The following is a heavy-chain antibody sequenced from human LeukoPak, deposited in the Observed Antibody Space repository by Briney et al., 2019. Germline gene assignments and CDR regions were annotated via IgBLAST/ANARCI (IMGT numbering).Heavy chain of an antibody. V-gene: IGHV3-30*04. CDR2: ISDDGSNK. Sequence: PGGSLRLSCAASGLTFSTYAMHWVRQAPGKGLEWVAIISDDGSNKYYADSVKGRFTISRDNSNNTLYLQMNRLRAEDTAVYYCARSQTFYYGMDVWGQGTTVTVSS. CDR3: ARSQTFYYGMDV. CDR1: GLTFSTYA. J-gene: IGHJ6*02.